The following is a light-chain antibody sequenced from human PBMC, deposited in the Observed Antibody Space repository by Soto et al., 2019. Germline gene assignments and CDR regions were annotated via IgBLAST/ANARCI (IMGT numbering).Light chain of an antibody. CDR3: QSYDSSLSGVI. CDR1: SSNIEAGYD. J-gene: IGLJ2*01. CDR2: GNS. V-gene: IGLV1-40*01. Sequence: QSVLTQPLSLSGAPGQRVTISCTGTSSNIEAGYDVHWYQQLPGTAPKLVMHGNSNRPSGVPDRFSGSRSATSAFLAISWLQAEDEADYYCQSYDSSLSGVIFGGGTKVTVL.